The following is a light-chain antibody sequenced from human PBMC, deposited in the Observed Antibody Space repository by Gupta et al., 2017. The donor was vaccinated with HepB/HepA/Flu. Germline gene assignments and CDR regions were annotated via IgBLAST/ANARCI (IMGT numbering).Light chain of an antibody. CDR2: NTD. CDR3: VLYIHSDMV. CDR1: SGSVSTNYY. J-gene: IGLJ3*02. V-gene: IGLV8-61*01. Sequence: QTVLTQEPSFSVSPGGTVTLTCGLSSGSVSTNYYPSWYQQTPGQAPRTLIYNTDIRSSGVPDRFSGSILGNKAALTITGAQADDESDYYCVLYIHSDMVFGGGTKLTVL.